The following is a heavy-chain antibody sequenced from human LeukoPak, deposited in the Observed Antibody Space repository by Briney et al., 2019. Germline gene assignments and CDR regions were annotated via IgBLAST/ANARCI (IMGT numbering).Heavy chain of an antibody. J-gene: IGHJ4*02. Sequence: GESLRLSCAASGFTFSSYAMNWVRQAPGKGLEWGSAISGSGGSTYYADSVKGRFTISRDNSKNTLYLQMNSLRAEDTAVYYCARGPSGYHNTGGQGTLVTVSS. CDR2: ISGSGGST. D-gene: IGHD5-12*01. CDR1: GFTFSSYA. CDR3: ARGPSGYHNT. V-gene: IGHV3-23*01.